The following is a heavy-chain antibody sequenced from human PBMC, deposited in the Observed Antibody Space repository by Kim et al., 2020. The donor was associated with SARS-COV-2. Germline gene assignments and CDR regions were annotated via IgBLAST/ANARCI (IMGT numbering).Heavy chain of an antibody. Sequence: NYNPSLKSRVTISVDTSKNQFSLKLSSVTAADTAVYYCARHSDYGDYFDYWGQGTLVTVSS. CDR3: ARHSDYGDYFDY. V-gene: IGHV4-59*08. D-gene: IGHD4-17*01. J-gene: IGHJ4*02.